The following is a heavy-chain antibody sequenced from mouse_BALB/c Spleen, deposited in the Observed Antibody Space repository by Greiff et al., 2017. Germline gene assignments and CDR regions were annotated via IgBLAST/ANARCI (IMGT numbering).Heavy chain of an antibody. J-gene: IGHJ3*01. CDR1: GFTFSDYG. V-gene: IGHV5-15*02. CDR3: ARETTATWGFAY. CDR2: ISNLAYSI. D-gene: IGHD1-2*01. Sequence: EVQLVESGGGLVQPGGSRKLSCAASGFTFSDYGMAWVRQAPGKGPEWVAFISNLAYSIYYADTVTGRFTISRENAKNTLYLEMSSLRSEDTAMYYCARETTATWGFAYWGQGTLVTVSA.